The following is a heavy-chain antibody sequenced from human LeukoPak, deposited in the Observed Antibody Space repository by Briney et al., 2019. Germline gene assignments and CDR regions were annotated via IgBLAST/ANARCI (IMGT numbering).Heavy chain of an antibody. J-gene: IGHJ6*02. CDR2: IQSDGNEK. CDR3: ARDSAVATYYGVDV. Sequence: GGSLRLPCGASGFTFRDYWMSWVRQAPGKGLEWVANIQSDGNEKNYIDSVQGRFTISRDNAKASLYLQMNSLRVEDTAVYYCARDSAVATYYGVDVWGLGTTVTVSS. V-gene: IGHV3-7*01. D-gene: IGHD6-19*01. CDR1: GFTFRDYW.